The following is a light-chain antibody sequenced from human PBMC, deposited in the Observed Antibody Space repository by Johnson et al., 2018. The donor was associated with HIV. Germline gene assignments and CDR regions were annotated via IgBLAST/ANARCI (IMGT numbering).Light chain of an antibody. J-gene: IGLJ1*01. CDR2: ENS. CDR3: GTWDSSLSAYV. Sequence: QSVLTQPPSVSAAPGQKVTISCSGSSPNIGNNYVSWYQELPGTALKLLIYENSKRPSGIPDRFSGSKSGTSATLGITGLQTGDEADYYCGTWDSSLSAYVFGTGTKVTVL. V-gene: IGLV1-51*02. CDR1: SPNIGNNY.